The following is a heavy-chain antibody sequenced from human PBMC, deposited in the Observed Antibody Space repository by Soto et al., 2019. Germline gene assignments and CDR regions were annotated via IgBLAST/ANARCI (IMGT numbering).Heavy chain of an antibody. Sequence: SETLSLTCTVSGGSISSGGYYWSWTRQHPGKGLEWIGYIYYSGSTYYNPSLKSRVTISVDTSKNQFSLKLSSVTAADTAVYYCARVAPGGYINYYYYGMDVWGQGTTVTVSS. V-gene: IGHV4-31*03. CDR1: GGSISSGGYY. J-gene: IGHJ6*02. D-gene: IGHD5-12*01. CDR2: IYYSGST. CDR3: ARVAPGGYINYYYYGMDV.